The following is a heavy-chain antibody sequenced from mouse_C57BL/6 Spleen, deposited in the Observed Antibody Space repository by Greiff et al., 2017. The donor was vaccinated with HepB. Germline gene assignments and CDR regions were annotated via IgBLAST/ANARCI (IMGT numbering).Heavy chain of an antibody. V-gene: IGHV1-64*01. D-gene: IGHD1-2*01. Sequence: QVQLQQPGAELVKPGASVKLSCKASGYTFTSYWMHWVKQRPGQGLEWIGMIHPNSGSTNYNEKFKSKATLTVDKSSSTAYMQLSSLTSEDSAVYDCARWGTTAVYAMDYWGQGTSVTVSS. CDR1: GYTFTSYW. J-gene: IGHJ4*01. CDR2: IHPNSGST. CDR3: ARWGTTAVYAMDY.